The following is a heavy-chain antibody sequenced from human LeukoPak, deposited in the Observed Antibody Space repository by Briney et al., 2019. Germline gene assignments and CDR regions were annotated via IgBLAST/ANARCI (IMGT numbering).Heavy chain of an antibody. CDR1: GGSFSSGGYY. D-gene: IGHD3-9*01. J-gene: IGHJ5*02. CDR3: ARPPTGYPNWFDP. V-gene: IGHV4-31*03. CDR2: IYNSGST. Sequence: SETLSLTCTVSGGSFSSGGYYWSWIRQHPGKGLEWIGSIYNSGSTYYNPSLKSRVTISVDTSKNQFFLKLSSVTAADTAVYYCARPPTGYPNWFDPWGQGSLVTVSS.